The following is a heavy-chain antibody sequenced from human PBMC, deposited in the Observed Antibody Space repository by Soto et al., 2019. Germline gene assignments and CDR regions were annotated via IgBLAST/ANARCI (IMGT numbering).Heavy chain of an antibody. D-gene: IGHD3-10*01. J-gene: IGHJ1*01. CDR3: ARGPGELFFSSRRRHTKSLHGLGILAE. V-gene: IGHV1-8*01. CDR2: MNPNSGNT. Sequence: RQATRQGLEWMGWMNPNSGNTGYAQKFQGRVTMTRNTSISTAYMELSSLRSEDTAVYYCARGPGELFFSSRRRHTKSLHGLGILAE.